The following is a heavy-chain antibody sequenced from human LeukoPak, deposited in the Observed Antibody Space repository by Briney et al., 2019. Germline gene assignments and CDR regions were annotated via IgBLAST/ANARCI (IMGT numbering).Heavy chain of an antibody. CDR1: GGSISNYY. D-gene: IGHD5-18*01. J-gene: IGHJ4*02. CDR2: IYYSGSA. CDR3: ARLPGSSHGYYFDY. Sequence: SETLSLTCTVSGGSISNYYWSWIRQPPGKGLEWIGYIYYSGSAHYNPSLKSRVTISVDTSKNQFSLNLTSVTAADTAVYYCARLPGSSHGYYFDYWGQGTLVTVSS. V-gene: IGHV4-59*08.